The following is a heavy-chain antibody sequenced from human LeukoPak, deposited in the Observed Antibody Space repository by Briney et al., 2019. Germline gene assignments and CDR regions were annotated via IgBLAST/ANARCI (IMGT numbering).Heavy chain of an antibody. Sequence: GGSLRLSCAASGFTFSSYWMSWVRQAPGKGLEWVANIKQDGSEKYYVDSVKGRFTISRDNAKNSLYLQMNSLRAEDTAVYYCARGIISGVDWFDPWGQGTLVTVSS. V-gene: IGHV3-7*01. D-gene: IGHD3-10*01. J-gene: IGHJ5*02. CDR2: IKQDGSEK. CDR1: GFTFSSYW. CDR3: ARGIISGVDWFDP.